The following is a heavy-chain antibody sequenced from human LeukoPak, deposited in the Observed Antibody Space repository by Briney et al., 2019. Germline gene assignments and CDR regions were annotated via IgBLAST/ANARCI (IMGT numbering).Heavy chain of an antibody. J-gene: IGHJ4*02. V-gene: IGHV3-33*01. CDR2: IWYDGSRK. D-gene: IGHD6-19*01. CDR1: GFTFSSYG. CDR3: ARKYSSAWYQDH. Sequence: GGSLRLSCAASGFTFSSYGMHWVGQAPGKGLEWVPLIWYDGSRKYYTDSVKGRFTISRDNSNNTLYLQMNSLRAEDTAVYYCARKYSSAWYQDHWGQGTLVTVSS.